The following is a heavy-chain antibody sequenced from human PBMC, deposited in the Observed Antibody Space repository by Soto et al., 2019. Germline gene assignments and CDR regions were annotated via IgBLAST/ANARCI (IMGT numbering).Heavy chain of an antibody. CDR3: ATLWSAYYNWFDP. Sequence: QVQLVQSGAEVKKPGSSVKVSCKASGGTFSRSAFSWVRQAPGQGLEWMGGIIPIFGTANYAQRFQGTVTITADESTSTAYMELSSLRSEDTAVYYCATLWSAYYNWFDPWGQGTLVTVSS. J-gene: IGHJ5*02. D-gene: IGHD3-3*01. CDR2: IIPIFGTA. V-gene: IGHV1-69*01. CDR1: GGTFSRSA.